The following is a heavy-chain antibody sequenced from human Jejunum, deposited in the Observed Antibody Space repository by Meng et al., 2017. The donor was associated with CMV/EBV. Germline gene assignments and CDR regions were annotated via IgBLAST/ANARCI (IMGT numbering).Heavy chain of an antibody. CDR2: NNYSGGV. V-gene: IGHV4-39*07. J-gene: IGHJ4*02. Sequence: GGSKRKSKDKGGWSRKPTGKGKEWIGFNNYSGGVKYNPKIKRRAAISVDTSKNQFSLKLNSVTAADSAVYYCAREFLTGETDSWGQGTLVTVSS. D-gene: IGHD7-27*01. CDR1: GGSKRKSKDK. CDR3: AREFLTGETDS.